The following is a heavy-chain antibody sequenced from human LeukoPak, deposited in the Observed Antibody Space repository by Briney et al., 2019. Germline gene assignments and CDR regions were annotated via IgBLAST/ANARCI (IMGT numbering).Heavy chain of an antibody. CDR2: ISSSGSTI. CDR1: GFTFSSYE. CDR3: ARDSGGSGYPVGFDP. Sequence: GGSLRLSCAASGFTFSSYEMNWVRQAPGKGLEWVTHISSSGSTIYYADSVKGRFTISRDNAKNSLYLQMNSLRAEDTAVYYCARDSGGSGYPVGFDPWGQGTLVTVSS. V-gene: IGHV3-48*03. J-gene: IGHJ5*02. D-gene: IGHD5-12*01.